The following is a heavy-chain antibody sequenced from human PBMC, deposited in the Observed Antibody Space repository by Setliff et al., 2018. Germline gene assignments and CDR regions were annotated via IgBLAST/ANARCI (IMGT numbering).Heavy chain of an antibody. D-gene: IGHD3-22*01. CDR1: GFTFSDYY. CDR3: ARDRSVADYYDSSGPDAFDI. V-gene: IGHV3-11*05. J-gene: IGHJ3*02. CDR2: ISSSSSYT. Sequence: PGGSLRLSCAASGFTFSDYYMSWIRQAPGKGLEWVSYISSSSSYTNYADSVKGRFTISRDNAKNSLYLQMNSLRAEDTAVYYCARDRSVADYYDSSGPDAFDIWGQGTMVTVSS.